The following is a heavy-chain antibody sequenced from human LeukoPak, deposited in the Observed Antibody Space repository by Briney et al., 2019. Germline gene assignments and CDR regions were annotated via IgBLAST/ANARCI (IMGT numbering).Heavy chain of an antibody. J-gene: IGHJ4*02. D-gene: IGHD3-16*02. CDR3: AKERHDYVWGSYRDFDY. Sequence: GGSLRLSCAASGFTFKSYSMNWVRQAPGKGLEWVSAISGSGGSTYYADSVKGRFTISRDNSKNTLYLQMNSLRAEDTAVYYCAKERHDYVWGSYRDFDYWGQGTLVTVSS. CDR2: ISGSGGST. V-gene: IGHV3-23*01. CDR1: GFTFKSYS.